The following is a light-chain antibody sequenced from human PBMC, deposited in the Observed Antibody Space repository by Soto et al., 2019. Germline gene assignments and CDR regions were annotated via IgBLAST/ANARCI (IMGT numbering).Light chain of an antibody. CDR3: QQYSNWPEYT. CDR2: GAS. V-gene: IGKV3D-15*01. Sequence: EIVMTQSPATLSGSPGERATLSCRASQSVDSTYLTWYQQKPGQAPRLLIYGASGRATGVPDRFSGSGSGTEFTLSINSLQSDDFAVYYCQQYSNWPEYTFGQGTKVDIK. J-gene: IGKJ2*01. CDR1: QSVDSTY.